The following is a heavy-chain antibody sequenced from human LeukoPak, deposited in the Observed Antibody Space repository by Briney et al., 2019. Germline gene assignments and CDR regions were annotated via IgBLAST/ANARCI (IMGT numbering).Heavy chain of an antibody. CDR3: ARAPSEIGGYYPEYFRH. V-gene: IGHV3-74*01. Sequence: GGSLRLSCAASGFTFSSHWMHWVRQAPGKGLVWVSRIKSDGSTRYADSVKGRFTISRDNAKNTVSLQMNSLRAEDTGVYYCARAPSEIGGYYPEYFRHWGQGTLVTVSP. CDR2: IKSDGST. CDR1: GFTFSSHW. J-gene: IGHJ1*01. D-gene: IGHD3-22*01.